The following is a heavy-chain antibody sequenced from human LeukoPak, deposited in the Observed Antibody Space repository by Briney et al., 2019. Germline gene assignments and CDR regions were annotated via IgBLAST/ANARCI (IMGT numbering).Heavy chain of an antibody. J-gene: IGHJ4*02. V-gene: IGHV1-2*02. D-gene: IGHD3-3*01. CDR3: ARSLRFLEWLFY. CDR1: GYTFTGYY. Sequence: ASVKVSCKASGYTFTGYYMHWVRQAPGQGLEWMGWINPNSGGTNCAQKFQGRVTMTRDTSISTAYMELSRLRSDDTAVYYCARSLRFLEWLFYWGQGTLVTVSS. CDR2: INPNSGGT.